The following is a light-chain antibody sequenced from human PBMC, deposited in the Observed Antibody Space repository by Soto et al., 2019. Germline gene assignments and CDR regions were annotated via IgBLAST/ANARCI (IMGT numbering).Light chain of an antibody. CDR1: QSVGNNY. Sequence: EIVLTQSPGTLSLSPGEGATLSCRASQSVGNNYVAWFQQKPGQAPRVLIYEASKRASGIPDRFSGSGSGTDFTLTISRLEPGEYAVFYCQQYFIAPITFGQGTRLEIK. J-gene: IGKJ5*01. V-gene: IGKV3-20*01. CDR3: QQYFIAPIT. CDR2: EAS.